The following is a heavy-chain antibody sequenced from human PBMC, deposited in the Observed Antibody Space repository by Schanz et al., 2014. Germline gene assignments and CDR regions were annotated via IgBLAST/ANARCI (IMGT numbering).Heavy chain of an antibody. V-gene: IGHV3-21*01. CDR1: GFTFSSYW. CDR2: ISSTSTYL. J-gene: IGHJ4*02. CDR3: ASADYTNYFDY. D-gene: IGHD4-4*01. Sequence: EVQLVESGGDLVQPGGSLRLSCAASGFTFSSYWMHWVRQAPGKGLEWVSSISSTSTYLYYADSVKGRFTISRDSARNSLYLQMSSLRAEDTAVYYCASADYTNYFDYWGQGTLVTVSS.